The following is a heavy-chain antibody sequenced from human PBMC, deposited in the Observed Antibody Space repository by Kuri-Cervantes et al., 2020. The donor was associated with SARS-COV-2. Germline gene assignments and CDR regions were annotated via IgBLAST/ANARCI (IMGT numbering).Heavy chain of an antibody. CDR2: ISGSGGST. V-gene: IGHV3-23*01. CDR3: ASSLLWFGELWD. Sequence: GGSLRLSCAASGFTFSSYWMSWVRQAPGKGREWVSAISGSGGSTYYADSVKGRFTISRDNSKNTLYLQMNSLRAEDTAVYYCASSLLWFGELWDWGQGTLVTVSS. CDR1: GFTFSSYW. D-gene: IGHD3-10*01. J-gene: IGHJ4*02.